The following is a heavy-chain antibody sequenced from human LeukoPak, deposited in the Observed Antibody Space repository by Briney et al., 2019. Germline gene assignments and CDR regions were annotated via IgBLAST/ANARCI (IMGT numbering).Heavy chain of an antibody. CDR2: IYYSGST. J-gene: IGHJ6*03. CDR1: GGSLSSSSYY. CDR3: ARVDSYYYYMDV. Sequence: PSETLSLTCTVSGGSLSSSSYYWGWIRQPPGKGLEWIGNIYYSGSTYYNPSLKSRVTIPVDTSKNQFSLNLNSVTAADTAVYYCARVDSYYYYMDVWGKGTTVTVSS. V-gene: IGHV4-39*01.